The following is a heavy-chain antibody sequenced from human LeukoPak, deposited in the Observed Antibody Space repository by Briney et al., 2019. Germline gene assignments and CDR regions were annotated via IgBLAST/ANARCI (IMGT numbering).Heavy chain of an antibody. V-gene: IGHV3-66*01. Sequence: PGGSLRLSCAASGFTVSSTYMTWVRQAPGKGLEWVSVIYSGGSTYYADSVKGRFTISRDISKNTLYLQINSLRAEDTAVYYCGRGRPAHYFDYWGQGTLVTVSS. J-gene: IGHJ4*02. CDR3: GRGRPAHYFDY. CDR2: IYSGGST. D-gene: IGHD6-6*01. CDR1: GFTVSSTY.